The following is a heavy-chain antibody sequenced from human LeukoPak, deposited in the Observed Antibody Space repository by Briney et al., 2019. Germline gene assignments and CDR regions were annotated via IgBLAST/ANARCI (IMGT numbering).Heavy chain of an antibody. D-gene: IGHD4/OR15-4a*01. Sequence: PGGSLRLSCAASGFTFSSYGMHWVRQAPGKGLEWVAVISYDGSNKYYADSVKGRFTISRDNSKNTLYLQMNSLRAEDTAVYYCAKEVPLPDVWGQGTTVTVSS. J-gene: IGHJ6*02. V-gene: IGHV3-30*18. CDR1: GFTFSSYG. CDR2: ISYDGSNK. CDR3: AKEVPLPDV.